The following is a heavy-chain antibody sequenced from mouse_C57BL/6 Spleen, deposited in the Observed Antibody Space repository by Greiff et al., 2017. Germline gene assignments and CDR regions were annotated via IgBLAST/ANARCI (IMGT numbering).Heavy chain of an antibody. J-gene: IGHJ4*01. CDR1: GYAFSSYW. V-gene: IGHV1-80*01. Sequence: VKLQQSGAELVKPGASVKISCKASGYAFSSYWMNWVKQRPGKGLEWIGQIYPGDGDTNYNGKFKGKATLTADKSSSTAYMQLSSLTSEDSAVYFCARTGSKYAMDYWGQGTSVTVSS. D-gene: IGHD2-5*01. CDR2: IYPGDGDT. CDR3: ARTGSKYAMDY.